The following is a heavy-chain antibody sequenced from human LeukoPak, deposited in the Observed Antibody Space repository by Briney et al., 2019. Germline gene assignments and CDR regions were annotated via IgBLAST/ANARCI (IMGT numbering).Heavy chain of an antibody. CDR2: IIPIFGTA. Sequence: GASVKVSCKASGGTFSSYAISWVRQAPGQGLEWMGGIIPIFGTANYAQKFQGRVTITADESTSTAYMELSSLRSEDTAVYYCARIPSWPLPTRSVVEQLARLVAWGQGTLVTVSS. J-gene: IGHJ5*02. CDR1: GGTFSSYA. CDR3: ARIPSWPLPTRSVVEQLARLVA. D-gene: IGHD6-6*01. V-gene: IGHV1-69*13.